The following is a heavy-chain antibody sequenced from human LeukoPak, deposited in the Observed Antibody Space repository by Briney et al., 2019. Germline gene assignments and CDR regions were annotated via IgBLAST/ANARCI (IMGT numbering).Heavy chain of an antibody. D-gene: IGHD6-13*01. CDR1: GFSVNSYH. Sequence: GGSLRLSCAVSGFSVNSYHMNWVRRAPGKGLEWVSFIYSDGSTGYADSMRGRFTVSRDTSKNTLYLQMNSLRVEDTAVYYCAGGHSSRWESLWYWGQGTLVTVSS. J-gene: IGHJ4*02. CDR2: IYSDGST. V-gene: IGHV3-66*02. CDR3: AGGHSSRWESLWY.